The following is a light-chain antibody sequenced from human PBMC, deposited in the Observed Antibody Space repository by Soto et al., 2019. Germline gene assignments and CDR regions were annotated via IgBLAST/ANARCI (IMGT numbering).Light chain of an antibody. CDR3: QKYHGYQYS. CDR2: KAS. CDR1: QSISSW. J-gene: IGKJ2*03. V-gene: IGKV1-5*03. Sequence: DIQMTQSPSTLSASVGDRVTINCRASQSISSWLAWYQQKPGKAPKLLMYKASRLESGVPSRFSGSGSGTEFTLTISSLQPDDFATYYCQKYHGYQYSFGQGTKLEI.